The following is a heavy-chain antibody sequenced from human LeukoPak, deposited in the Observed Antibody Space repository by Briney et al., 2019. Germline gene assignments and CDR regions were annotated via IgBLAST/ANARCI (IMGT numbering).Heavy chain of an antibody. CDR3: ARELKVGNTGYYFDY. J-gene: IGHJ4*02. Sequence: SETLSLTCPVSGGSLSSYYWSWIRQPPGKGLECIGYIYYSGSTNYNPSLKSRVTISVDTSKNQFSLNLSSVTAADTAVYYCARELKVGNTGYYFDYWGQGTLVTVSS. CDR1: GGSLSSYY. D-gene: IGHD2/OR15-2a*01. CDR2: IYYSGST. V-gene: IGHV4-59*01.